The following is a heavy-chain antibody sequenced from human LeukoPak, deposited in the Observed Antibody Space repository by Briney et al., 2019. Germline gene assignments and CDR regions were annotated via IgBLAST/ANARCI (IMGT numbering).Heavy chain of an antibody. V-gene: IGHV3-7*04. CDR3: ARGTYYYEF. CDR1: GFTFSNYG. Sequence: PGGSLRLSCAASGFTFSNYGMHWVRQAPGKGLEWVAYMNQLGNEKNYLDSVKGRFTISRDNAKNSLYLQMTSLRAEDTAVYYCARGTYYYEFWGQGTLVTVSS. J-gene: IGHJ4*02. D-gene: IGHD3-16*01. CDR2: MNQLGNEK.